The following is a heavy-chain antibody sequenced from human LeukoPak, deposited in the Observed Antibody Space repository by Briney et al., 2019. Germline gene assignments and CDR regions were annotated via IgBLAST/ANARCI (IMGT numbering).Heavy chain of an antibody. J-gene: IGHJ6*03. D-gene: IGHD1-26*01. CDR2: IRYDGSRT. Sequence: AFIRYDGSRTYYADSVKGRFTISRDNSKNTLYLQMNSLRAEDTAVYYCAKDNDGELDYMDVWGKGTTVTVSS. CDR3: AKDNDGELDYMDV. V-gene: IGHV3-30*02.